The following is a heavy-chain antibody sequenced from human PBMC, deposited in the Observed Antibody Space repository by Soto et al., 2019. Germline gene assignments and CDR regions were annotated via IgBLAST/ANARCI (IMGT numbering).Heavy chain of an antibody. CDR3: TSDNKGLADY. Sequence: ASVKVSCKASGYTSTNYAVHWVRQAPGQGLQWIGWINVGNGNTKSSQKFQGRVTFSRDTSASTAYMEVSSLTSEDTAVYYCTSDNKGLADYWGQGTLVTV. J-gene: IGHJ4*02. CDR2: INVGNGNT. V-gene: IGHV1-3*01. CDR1: GYTSTNYA.